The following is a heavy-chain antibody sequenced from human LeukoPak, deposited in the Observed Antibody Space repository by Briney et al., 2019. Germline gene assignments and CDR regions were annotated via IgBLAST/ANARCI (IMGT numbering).Heavy chain of an antibody. CDR2: INPNSGGT. CDR3: VRGGGSSGYPDH. Sequence: ASVKVSCKASGYTFTDYYMHWVRQAPGQGLEWMGWINPNSGGTNYAQKFQGRVTVTRDTSISTAYMELSRLRSDDTAVYYCVRGGGSSGYPDHWGQGTLVTVSS. CDR1: GYTFTDYY. J-gene: IGHJ5*02. D-gene: IGHD3-22*01. V-gene: IGHV1-2*02.